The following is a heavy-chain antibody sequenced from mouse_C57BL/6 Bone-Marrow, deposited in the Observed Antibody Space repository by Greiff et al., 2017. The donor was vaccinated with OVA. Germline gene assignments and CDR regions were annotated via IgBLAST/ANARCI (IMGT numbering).Heavy chain of an antibody. CDR2: IDPSDSET. CDR3: ARVPDSSGYVAWFAY. J-gene: IGHJ3*01. D-gene: IGHD3-2*02. V-gene: IGHV1-52*01. Sequence: QVQLKQPGAELVRPGSSVKLSCKASGYTFTSYWMHWVKQRPIQGLEWIGNIDPSDSETHYNQKFKDKATLTVDKSSSTAYMQLSSLTSEDSAVYYCARVPDSSGYVAWFAYWGQGTLVTVSA. CDR1: GYTFTSYW.